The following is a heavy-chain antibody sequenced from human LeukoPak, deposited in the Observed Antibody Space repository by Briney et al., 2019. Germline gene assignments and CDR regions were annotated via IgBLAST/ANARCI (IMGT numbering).Heavy chain of an antibody. J-gene: IGHJ5*02. CDR1: GGSFSGYY. CDR3: ARTRIDFWSGYWWFDP. D-gene: IGHD3-3*01. V-gene: IGHV4-34*01. Sequence: SETLSLTCAVYGGSFSGYYWSWIRQPPGKGLEWIGEINHSGSTNYNPSLKSRVTISVDTSKNQFSLKLSSVTAADTAVYYCARTRIDFWSGYWWFDPWGQGTLVTVSS. CDR2: INHSGST.